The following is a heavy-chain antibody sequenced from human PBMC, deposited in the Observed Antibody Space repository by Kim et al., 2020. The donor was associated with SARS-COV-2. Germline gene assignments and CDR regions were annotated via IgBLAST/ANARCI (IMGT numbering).Heavy chain of an antibody. J-gene: IGHJ6*02. CDR2: IYTSGST. Sequence: SETLSLTCTVSGGSISSGSYYWSWIRQPAGKGLEWIGRIYTSGSTNYNPSLKSRVTISVDTSKNQFSLKLSSVTAADTAVYYCARGVYYDFWSGYYYYYGMDVWGQGTTVTVSS. D-gene: IGHD3-3*01. CDR3: ARGVYYDFWSGYYYYYGMDV. CDR1: GGSISSGSYY. V-gene: IGHV4-61*02.